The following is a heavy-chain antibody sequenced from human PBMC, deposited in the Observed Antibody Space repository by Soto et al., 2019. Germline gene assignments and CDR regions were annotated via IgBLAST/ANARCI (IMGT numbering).Heavy chain of an antibody. CDR2: INSDATTK. CDR3: ARGPDVWYGYDS. D-gene: IGHD6-13*01. CDR1: GFTFRIYW. J-gene: IGHJ4*02. Sequence: EVQLVQSGGGLVQPGGSLRLSCVASGFTFRIYWMHCVRQPPGTGLVWVSRINSDATTKNYEAYAKGRLTIARDNVENTLLLQMDSLTAENTAVYYCARGPDVWYGYDSGCQGTLLTVSS. V-gene: IGHV3-74*01.